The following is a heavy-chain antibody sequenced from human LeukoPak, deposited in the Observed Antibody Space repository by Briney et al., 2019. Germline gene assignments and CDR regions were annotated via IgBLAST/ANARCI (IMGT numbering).Heavy chain of an antibody. Sequence: GGSLRLSCAASGFTFSSYEMNWVRQAPGKGLEWVSYISTSSGTIYYADSVKGRFTISRDNAKNSMYLQMNNLRAEDTAVYYCARAPTLYDFWSGYSHFDFWGQGTLVTVSA. V-gene: IGHV3-48*03. D-gene: IGHD3-3*01. CDR3: ARAPTLYDFWSGYSHFDF. CDR1: GFTFSSYE. J-gene: IGHJ4*02. CDR2: ISTSSGTI.